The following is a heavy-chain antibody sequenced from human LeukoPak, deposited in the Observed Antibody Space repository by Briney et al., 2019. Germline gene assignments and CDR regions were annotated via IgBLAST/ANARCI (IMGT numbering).Heavy chain of an antibody. CDR2: IKKDGSEK. Sequence: PGGSLRLSCAASGFTFSSYWMSWVRQAPGKGLEWVANIKKDGSEKYYVDSVKGRFTISRDNAKTSLYLQMNSLRAEETAVYYCARANAAAFDYWGQGTLVTVSS. D-gene: IGHD2-2*01. J-gene: IGHJ4*02. CDR1: GFTFSSYW. CDR3: ARANAAAFDY. V-gene: IGHV3-7*01.